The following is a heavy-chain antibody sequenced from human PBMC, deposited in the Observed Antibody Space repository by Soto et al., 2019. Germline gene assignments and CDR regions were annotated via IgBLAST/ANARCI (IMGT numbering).Heavy chain of an antibody. D-gene: IGHD2-2*01. Sequence: EVQLLESGGGLVQPGGSLRLSCAASGFTFSSYVMSWVRQAPGKGLEWVSAISGSGGSTYYADSVKGRFTISRDNSKNTLYLQMNSLRAEDTAVYYCAKVLIGYCSSTSCSNYDYWGQGTLVTVSS. J-gene: IGHJ4*02. CDR1: GFTFSSYV. CDR2: ISGSGGST. V-gene: IGHV3-23*01. CDR3: AKVLIGYCSSTSCSNYDY.